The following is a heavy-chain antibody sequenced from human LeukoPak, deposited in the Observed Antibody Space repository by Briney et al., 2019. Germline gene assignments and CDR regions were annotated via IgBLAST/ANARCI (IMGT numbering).Heavy chain of an antibody. V-gene: IGHV1-69*05. Sequence: SVTVSCKASGGTFSSYAISWVRQAPGQGLEWMGGIIPIFGTANYAQTFQGRVTITTDESTSTAYMELSSLRSEDTAVYYCARRYCSSTSCYADSGYEYFDYWGQGTLVTVSS. J-gene: IGHJ4*02. D-gene: IGHD2-2*01. CDR1: GGTFSSYA. CDR3: ARRYCSSTSCYADSGYEYFDY. CDR2: IIPIFGTA.